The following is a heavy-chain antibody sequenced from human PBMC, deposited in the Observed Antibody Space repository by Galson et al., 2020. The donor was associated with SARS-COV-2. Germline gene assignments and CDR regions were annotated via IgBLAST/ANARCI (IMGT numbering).Heavy chain of an antibody. CDR2: ISWNSGFI. D-gene: IGHD6-13*01. Sequence: GGSLRLSCAASGFIFDDHAMHWVRQRPGKGLEWVSGISWNSGFIGYAESVKGRFTISRDNAKNFVFLQMNSLRPEDTARYYCVKDIDGGIAGAGLFEYWGQGALVTVSS. CDR3: VKDIDGGIAGAGLFEY. J-gene: IGHJ4*02. CDR1: GFIFDDHA. V-gene: IGHV3-9*01.